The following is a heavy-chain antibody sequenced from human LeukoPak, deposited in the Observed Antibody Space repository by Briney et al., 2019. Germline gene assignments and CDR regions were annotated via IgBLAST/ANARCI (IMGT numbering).Heavy chain of an antibody. CDR3: ARVVAGTKGLFDY. CDR1: GFTFSSYS. CDR2: ISSSSSYI. Sequence: GGSLRLSCAASGFTFSSYSMNLVRQAPGKGLEWVSSISSSSSYIYYADSVKGRFTISRDNAKNSLYLQMNSLRAEDPAVYYCARVVAGTKGLFDYWGQGTLVTVSS. J-gene: IGHJ4*02. V-gene: IGHV3-21*01. D-gene: IGHD6-19*01.